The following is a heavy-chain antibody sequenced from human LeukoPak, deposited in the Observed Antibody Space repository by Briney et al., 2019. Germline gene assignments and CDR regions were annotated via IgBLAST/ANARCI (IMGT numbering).Heavy chain of an antibody. Sequence: SETLSLTCTVSGGSISSYYWSWIRQPPGKGLEWIGYIYTNGSTNYNPSLKSRVTISVDTSKNQFSLKLSSVTAADTAVYYCASSYYYGSSAHRFDYWGQGTLVTVSS. CDR2: IYTNGST. J-gene: IGHJ4*02. CDR3: ASSYYYGSSAHRFDY. V-gene: IGHV4-4*09. D-gene: IGHD3-22*01. CDR1: GGSISSYY.